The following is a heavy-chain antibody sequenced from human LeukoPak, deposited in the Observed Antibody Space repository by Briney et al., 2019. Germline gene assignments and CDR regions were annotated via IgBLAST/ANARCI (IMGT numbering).Heavy chain of an antibody. J-gene: IGHJ3*02. CDR1: GGSISSGGYC. D-gene: IGHD3-10*01. CDR3: ARDLVTMVRGVHDSHAFDI. CDR2: ICYSVST. V-gene: IGHV4-31*03. Sequence: SESLSLTCTVSGGSISSGGYCWSWIRQHPGMGLVWIGYICYSVSTYYNPSLKSRVTISVDTSKNQFSLKLLSLTAADTAVYYSARDLVTMVRGVHDSHAFDIWGQGTMVTVSS.